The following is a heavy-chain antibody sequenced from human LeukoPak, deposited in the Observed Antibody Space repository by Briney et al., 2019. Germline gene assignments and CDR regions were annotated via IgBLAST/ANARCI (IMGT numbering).Heavy chain of an antibody. CDR3: AELGITMIGGV. CDR1: GFTFSNYA. V-gene: IGHV3-30*02. CDR2: IHHDGSNK. Sequence: GSLRLSCAASGFTFSNYAMHWVRQAPGKGLDWVAFIHHDGSNKYYADSVKGRFTISRDNSKNTLYLQMNSLRAEDTAVYYCAELGITMIGGVWGKGTTVTISS. J-gene: IGHJ6*04. D-gene: IGHD3-10*02.